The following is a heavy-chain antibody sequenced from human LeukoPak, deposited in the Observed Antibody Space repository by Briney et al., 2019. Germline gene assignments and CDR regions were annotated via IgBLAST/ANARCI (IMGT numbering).Heavy chain of an antibody. CDR3: ARGSGARGNYYMDV. Sequence: ASVKVSCKASGYTFTSYGISWVRQAPGQGLEWMGWISAYNGNSNYAQKLQGRVTMTTDTSTSTAYMELRSLRSDDTAVYYCARGSGARGNYYMDVWGKGTTVTISS. CDR1: GYTFTSYG. D-gene: IGHD3-10*01. V-gene: IGHV1-18*01. CDR2: ISAYNGNS. J-gene: IGHJ6*03.